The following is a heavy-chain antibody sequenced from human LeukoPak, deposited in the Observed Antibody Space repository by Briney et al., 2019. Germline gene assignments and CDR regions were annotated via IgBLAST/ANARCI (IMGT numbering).Heavy chain of an antibody. CDR3: SRGSVFDFSSGYYFDS. V-gene: IGHV3-21*01. CDR1: GLTFTNFG. J-gene: IGHJ4*02. Sequence: GGPLRLSCAASGLTFTNFGLNWFRKAPGKGLKWVSSISGTSSYIYYADSVKGRFTISRDNAKDSLYLQMNSLRAEDTALYYCSRGSVFDFSSGYYFDSWGRGTLVTVSS. CDR2: ISGTSSYI. D-gene: IGHD3-3*01.